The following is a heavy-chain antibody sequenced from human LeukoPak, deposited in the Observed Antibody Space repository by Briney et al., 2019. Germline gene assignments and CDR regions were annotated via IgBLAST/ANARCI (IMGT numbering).Heavy chain of an antibody. V-gene: IGHV2-5*01. CDR3: AHRRHDILTGYLNYFDY. CDR1: GFPLSTSGVG. CDR2: IYWNGDK. J-gene: IGHJ4*02. Sequence: SGPTLVNPTQTLTLTCTFSGFPLSTSGVGVGWIRQPPGKALEWLALIYWNGDKRYRPSLKSRLTITKDTSKNQVVLTMTNMDPVDTATYYCAHRRHDILTGYLNYFDYWGQGTLVTVSS. D-gene: IGHD3-9*01.